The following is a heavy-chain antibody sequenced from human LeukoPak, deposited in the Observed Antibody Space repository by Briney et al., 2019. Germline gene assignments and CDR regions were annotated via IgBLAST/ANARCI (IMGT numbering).Heavy chain of an antibody. CDR2: IYPGDSDT. CDR3: ARHPYCSSTSCYVDV. J-gene: IGHJ6*02. D-gene: IGHD2-2*01. CDR1: GSRFTSYW. Sequence: GESLNSSGKASGSRFTSYWIGWVRQMPGKGLEWMGIIYPGDSDTRYSPSFQGQATISADKSISTAYLQWSSLKASETAMYYCARHPYCSSTSCYVDVWGQGTMVTVSS. V-gene: IGHV5-51*01.